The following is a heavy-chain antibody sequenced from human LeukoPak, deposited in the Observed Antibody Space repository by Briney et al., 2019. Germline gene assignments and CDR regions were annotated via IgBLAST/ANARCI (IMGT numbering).Heavy chain of an antibody. CDR3: AKDPGPPLRNTGIYYFDY. CDR1: GFTFSSYW. V-gene: IGHV3-7*01. D-gene: IGHD2-8*02. CDR2: IKQDGSEK. J-gene: IGHJ4*02. Sequence: QAGGSLRLSCTGSGFTFSSYWMSWVRQAPGKGLEWVANIKQDGSEKYYVDSVKGRFTISRDNAKNALYLQMNSLRAEDTAVYYCAKDPGPPLRNTGIYYFDYWGQGTLVTVSS.